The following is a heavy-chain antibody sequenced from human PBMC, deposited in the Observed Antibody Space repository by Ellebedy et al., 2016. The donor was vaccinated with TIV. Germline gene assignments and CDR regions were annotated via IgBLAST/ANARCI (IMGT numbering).Heavy chain of an antibody. D-gene: IGHD3-22*01. J-gene: IGHJ6*02. CDR2: INQDGSRI. V-gene: IGHV3-7*03. CDR1: GFTFNSYW. Sequence: GGSLRLSCAASGFTFNSYWMSWVRQAPGKGLEWVANINQDGSRIYYVDSVKGRFTISRDNAKNSVYLRMNPLRVEDTADYHCVRDGAYGDYSPGYYGMDVWGQGTTVTVSS. CDR3: VRDGAYGDYSPGYYGMDV.